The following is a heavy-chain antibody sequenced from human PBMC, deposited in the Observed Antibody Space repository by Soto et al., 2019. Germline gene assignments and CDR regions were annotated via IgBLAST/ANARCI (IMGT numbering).Heavy chain of an antibody. Sequence: PGGSLRLSCAASGLTFTRCSMNWVRQAPGKGLEWVSSISSTTNYIYYADSMKGRFTVSRDNAKNSVYLEMNSLSAEDTAVYYCARESEDLTSNFDYWGQGTLVTVSS. V-gene: IGHV3-21*01. CDR2: ISSTTNYI. CDR3: ARESEDLTSNFDY. CDR1: GLTFTRCS. J-gene: IGHJ4*02.